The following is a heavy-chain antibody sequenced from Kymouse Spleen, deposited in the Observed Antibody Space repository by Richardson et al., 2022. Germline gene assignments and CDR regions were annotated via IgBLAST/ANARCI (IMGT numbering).Heavy chain of an antibody. CDR3: AKPLGPWFGDLRFDP. D-gene: IGHD3-10*01. Sequence: EVQLVESGGGLVQPGRSLRLSCAASGFTFDDYAMHWVRQAPGKGLEWVSGISWNSGSIGYADSVKGRFTISRDNAKNSLYLQMNSLRAEDTALYYCAKPLGPWFGDLRFDPWGQGTLVTVSS. V-gene: IGHV3-9*01. J-gene: IGHJ5*02. CDR2: ISWNSGSI. CDR1: GFTFDDYA.